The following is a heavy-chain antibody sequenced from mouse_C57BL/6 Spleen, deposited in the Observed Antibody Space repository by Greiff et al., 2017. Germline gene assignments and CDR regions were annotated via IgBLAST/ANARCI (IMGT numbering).Heavy chain of an antibody. CDR1: GYTFTSYW. D-gene: IGHD3-3*01. Sequence: QVQLQQPGAELVRPGTSVKLSCKASGYTFTSYWMHWVKQRPGQGLEWIGVIDPSDSYTNYNQKFKGKATLTVDTSSSTAYMQLSSLTSEDSAVYYCARREGTWGVFDYWGQGTTLTVSS. CDR2: IDPSDSYT. V-gene: IGHV1-59*01. J-gene: IGHJ2*01. CDR3: ARREGTWGVFDY.